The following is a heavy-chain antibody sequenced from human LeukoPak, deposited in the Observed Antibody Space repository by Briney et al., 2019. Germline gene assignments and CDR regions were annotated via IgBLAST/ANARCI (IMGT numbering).Heavy chain of an antibody. J-gene: IGHJ4*02. Sequence: PSETLSLTCSVSGDSIINYYWRWIRQSPEKGLEWIGYIYYTGTTKYNPSLESRVFMSVDTSKNQFSLRLTSVTVADTAVYYCAKEPSVWGQGILVTVSS. CDR3: AKEPSV. CDR1: GDSIINYY. V-gene: IGHV4-59*01. CDR2: IYYTGTT.